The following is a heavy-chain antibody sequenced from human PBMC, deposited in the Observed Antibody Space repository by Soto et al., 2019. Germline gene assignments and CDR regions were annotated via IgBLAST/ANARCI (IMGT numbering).Heavy chain of an antibody. CDR3: ARVVTGRNYYYYYGMDV. J-gene: IGHJ6*02. Sequence: EVQLVESGGGLVQPGGSLRLSCAASGFTFSDHYMDWVRQAPGKGLEWVGRTRNKANSYTTEYAASVKGRFTISRDDSKNSLYLQMNSLKTGDTAVYYCARVVTGRNYYYYYGMDVWGQGTTVTVSS. V-gene: IGHV3-72*01. CDR1: GFTFSDHY. D-gene: IGHD5-18*01. CDR2: TRNKANSYTT.